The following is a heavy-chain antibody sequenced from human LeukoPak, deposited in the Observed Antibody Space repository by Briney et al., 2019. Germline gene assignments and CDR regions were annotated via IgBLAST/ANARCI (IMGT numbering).Heavy chain of an antibody. J-gene: IGHJ6*03. CDR3: ARELNIEYSSSASYYYYMDV. Sequence: GGSLRLSCAASGFTFSSYWMSWVRQAPGKGLEWVANIKQDGSEKYYVDSEKGRFTISRDNAKNSLYLQMNSLRAEDTAVYYCARELNIEYSSSASYYYYMDVWGKGTTVTVSS. CDR1: GFTFSSYW. D-gene: IGHD6-6*01. CDR2: IKQDGSEK. V-gene: IGHV3-7*01.